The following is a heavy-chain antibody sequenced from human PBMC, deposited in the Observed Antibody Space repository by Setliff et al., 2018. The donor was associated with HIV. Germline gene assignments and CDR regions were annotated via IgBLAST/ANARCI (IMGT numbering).Heavy chain of an antibody. Sequence: PSETLSLTCTVSGDPISSGSYYWGWIRQPPGKRLEWIGSMYYSGTTYYNPSLKSRVTISVDTSKTQFSLKLNSVTAADTAVYYCARGRSDFNYWSGYYGYAKNWFDPWGQGTLVTVSS. D-gene: IGHD3-3*01. CDR3: ARGRSDFNYWSGYYGYAKNWFDP. CDR1: GDPISSGSYY. CDR2: MYYSGTT. J-gene: IGHJ5*02. V-gene: IGHV4-39*01.